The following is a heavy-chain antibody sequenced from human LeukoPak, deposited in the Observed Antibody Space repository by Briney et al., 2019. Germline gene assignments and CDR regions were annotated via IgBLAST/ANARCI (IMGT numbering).Heavy chain of an antibody. CDR1: GDSVSSNSVT. CDR3: ARRSRSSSAFDF. J-gene: IGHJ3*01. D-gene: IGHD6-6*01. Sequence: SQTLSLTCAISGDSVSSNSVTWNWIRQSPSRGLEWLGRAYYNSKWYNDYAMSVKGRITISPDTSKNQFSLLLNSVTPEDSAVYYCARRSRSSSAFDFWGQGTRLTVSS. V-gene: IGHV6-1*01. CDR2: AYYNSKWYN.